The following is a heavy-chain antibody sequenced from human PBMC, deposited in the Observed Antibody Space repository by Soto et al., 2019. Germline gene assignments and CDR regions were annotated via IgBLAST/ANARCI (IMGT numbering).Heavy chain of an antibody. Sequence: SETLSLTCTVSGGSISSSSYYWGWIRQPPGKGLEWIGSIYYCGSTYYNPSLKSRVTISVDTSKNQFSLKLSSVTAADTAVYYCARRPSSSYYYYYMDVWGKGTTVTVSS. CDR1: GGSISSSSYY. CDR2: IYYCGST. D-gene: IGHD6-6*01. V-gene: IGHV4-39*01. J-gene: IGHJ6*03. CDR3: ARRPSSSYYYYYMDV.